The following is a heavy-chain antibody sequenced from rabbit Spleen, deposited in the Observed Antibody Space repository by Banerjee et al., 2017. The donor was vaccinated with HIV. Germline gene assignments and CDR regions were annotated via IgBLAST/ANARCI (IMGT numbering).Heavy chain of an antibody. CDR2: IYTTNDAT. V-gene: IGHV1S43*01. CDR1: GFSFSSTYY. D-gene: IGHD4-2*01. J-gene: IGHJ4*01. CDR3: ARGGTGSSHSPFNL. Sequence: QEQLEESGGGLVKPGGTLTLTCKASGFSFSSTYYMCWVRQAPGKGLELIACIYTTNDATWYASWVNGRFTISRSTSLNTVDLKMTSLTTADTATYFCARGGTGSSHSPFNLWGPGTLVTVS.